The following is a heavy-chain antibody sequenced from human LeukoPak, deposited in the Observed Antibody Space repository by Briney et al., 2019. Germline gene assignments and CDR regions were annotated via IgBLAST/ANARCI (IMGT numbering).Heavy chain of an antibody. D-gene: IGHD6-6*01. CDR3: ARYSSSTGGASYYLDY. CDR1: GFTLRNYW. CDR2: ISGDGSVT. Sequence: GGSLRLSCTASGFTLRNYWMHWVRQVPGKRLVWVSRISGDGSVTNYADSVQGRFTISGDNAKNTLYLQIDSLRSEDTAVYYCARYSSSTGGASYYLDYWGHGTLVTASS. J-gene: IGHJ4*01. V-gene: IGHV3-74*01.